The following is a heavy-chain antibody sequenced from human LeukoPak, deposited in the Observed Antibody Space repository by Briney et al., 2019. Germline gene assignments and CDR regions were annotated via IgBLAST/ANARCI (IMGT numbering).Heavy chain of an antibody. CDR2: IYHSGST. V-gene: IGHV4-38-2*01. D-gene: IGHD2-21*01. Sequence: PSETLSLTCAVSGYSISSGYYWGWIRQPPGKGLEWIGSIYHSGSTYYNPSFKGRVTISVDTSKNQFSLKLSSVTAADTAVYYCYCGQPYFDYWGQGTLVTVSS. J-gene: IGHJ4*02. CDR3: YCGQPYFDY. CDR1: GYSISSGYY.